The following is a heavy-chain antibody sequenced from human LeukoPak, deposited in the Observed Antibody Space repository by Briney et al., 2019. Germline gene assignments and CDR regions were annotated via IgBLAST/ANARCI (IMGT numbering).Heavy chain of an antibody. D-gene: IGHD2/OR15-2a*01. V-gene: IGHV1-18*01. CDR2: ISAYNGNT. CDR1: GYTFTSYG. Sequence: ASVKVSCKASGYTFTSYGISWVRQAPGQGLEWMGWISAYNGNTNYAQKLQGRVTMTTDTSTSTAYMELRSLRSDDTAVYYCARDQYDSVDSYYYYGMDVWGQGTTVTVSS. CDR3: ARDQYDSVDSYYYYGMDV. J-gene: IGHJ6*02.